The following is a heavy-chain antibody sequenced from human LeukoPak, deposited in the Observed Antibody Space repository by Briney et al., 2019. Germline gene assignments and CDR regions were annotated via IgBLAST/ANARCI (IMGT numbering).Heavy chain of an antibody. CDR3: IRHYDEYEAPFDY. D-gene: IGHD4-17*01. Sequence: PGGSLRLSCAASGLTFSGSGMHWVRQASGKGLEWVGRIRSKANGYATAYTASVKGRFTISRDDSKNTAYLQMNSLKSEDTAVYYCIRHYDEYEAPFDYWGQGTLVTVSS. CDR1: GLTFSGSG. V-gene: IGHV3-73*01. CDR2: IRSKANGYAT. J-gene: IGHJ4*02.